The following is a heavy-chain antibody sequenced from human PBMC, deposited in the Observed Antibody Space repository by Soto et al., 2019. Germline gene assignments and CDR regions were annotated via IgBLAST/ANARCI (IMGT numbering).Heavy chain of an antibody. CDR2: ISYDGSNK. Sequence: QVQLVESGGGVVQPGRSLRLSCAASGFTFSSYAMHWVRQAPGKGLEWVAVISYDGSNKYYADSVKGRFTISRDNSKNTLYLQMNSLRAEDTAVYYCARAGLEWELFDYWGQGTLVTVSS. D-gene: IGHD1-26*01. J-gene: IGHJ4*02. V-gene: IGHV3-30-3*01. CDR3: ARAGLEWELFDY. CDR1: GFTFSSYA.